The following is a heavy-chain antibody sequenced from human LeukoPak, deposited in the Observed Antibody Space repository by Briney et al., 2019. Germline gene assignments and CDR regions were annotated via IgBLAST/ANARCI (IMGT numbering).Heavy chain of an antibody. Sequence: PSETLSLTCAVSGGSISSSNWWSWVRQPPGKGLEWIREIYHSGSTNYNPSLKSRVTISVDKSKNQFSLKLSSVTAADTAVYYCARRYGSGSSGTFDYWGQGTLVTVSS. V-gene: IGHV4-4*02. D-gene: IGHD3-10*01. J-gene: IGHJ4*02. CDR1: GGSISSSNW. CDR3: ARRYGSGSSGTFDY. CDR2: IYHSGST.